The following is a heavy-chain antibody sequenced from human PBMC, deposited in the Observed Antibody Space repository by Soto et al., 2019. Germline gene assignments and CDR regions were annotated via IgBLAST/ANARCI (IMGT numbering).Heavy chain of an antibody. CDR3: ARGTDSGGYYYYYGMDV. Sequence: SETLSLTCAVSGYSISSGYYWGWIRQPPGRGLEWIGSIYHSGSTYYNPSLKSRVTISVDTSKNQFSLKLSSVTAADTAVYYCARGTDSGGYYYYYGMDVWGQGTTVTVSS. CDR1: GYSISSGYY. V-gene: IGHV4-38-2*01. J-gene: IGHJ6*02. D-gene: IGHD1-26*01. CDR2: IYHSGST.